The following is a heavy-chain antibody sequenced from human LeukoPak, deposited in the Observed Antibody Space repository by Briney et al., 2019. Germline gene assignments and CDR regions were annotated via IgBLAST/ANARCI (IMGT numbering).Heavy chain of an antibody. V-gene: IGHV3-9*01. J-gene: IGHJ4*02. CDR3: AKALGDPEVAAGTLDY. CDR1: GFTFDDYA. D-gene: IGHD6-13*01. CDR2: ISWNSGSI. Sequence: GGSLRLSCAASGFTFDDYAMHWVRQAPGKGLEWVSGISWNSGSIGYADSVKGRFTISRDNAKNSLYLQMNSLRAEDTALYYCAKALGDPEVAAGTLDYWGQGTLVTVSS.